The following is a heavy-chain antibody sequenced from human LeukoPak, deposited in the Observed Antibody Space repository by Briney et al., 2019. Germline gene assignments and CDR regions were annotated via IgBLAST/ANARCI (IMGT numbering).Heavy chain of an antibody. CDR3: AREPTYRSSLDF. CDR1: GFSVSSNY. Sequence: GPLRLSCAASGFSVSSNYMSWVRQAPGKGLEYISVTYSSGATYYADSVRDRFTISRDNSRNTLYLQMNSLRPEDTAVYYCAREPTYRSSLDFWGQGTLVTVSS. V-gene: IGHV3-53*01. D-gene: IGHD6-6*01. CDR2: TYSSGAT. J-gene: IGHJ4*02.